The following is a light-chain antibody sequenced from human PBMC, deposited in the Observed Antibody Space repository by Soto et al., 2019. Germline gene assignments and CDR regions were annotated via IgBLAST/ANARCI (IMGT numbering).Light chain of an antibody. CDR2: GAS. CDR1: QSVSSK. V-gene: IGKV3-15*01. CDR3: QHYNNWPPYT. Sequence: EIMLTQSPATVALSPGERATLSCRASQSVSSKLAWYQQKPGQAPRLLIYGASTRATGIPARFSGSGSETEFTLTISSLQSEDFAVYYCQHYNNWPPYTFGQGTKLEIK. J-gene: IGKJ2*01.